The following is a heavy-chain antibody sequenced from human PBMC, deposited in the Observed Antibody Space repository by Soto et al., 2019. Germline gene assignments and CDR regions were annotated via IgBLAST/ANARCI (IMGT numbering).Heavy chain of an antibody. CDR3: XRERAAAGTDY. Sequence: QVQLVQSGAEVKKPGASVKVSCKASGYTFTSYDINWVRQATGQGLEWMGWMNPNSGNTGYAQKFQGRVTMTRNTXXXXXXXXXXXXXXXXXXXXXXXRERAAAGTDYWGQGTLVTVS. J-gene: IGHJ4*02. CDR1: GYTFTSYD. CDR2: MNPNSGNT. D-gene: IGHD6-13*01. V-gene: IGHV1-8*01.